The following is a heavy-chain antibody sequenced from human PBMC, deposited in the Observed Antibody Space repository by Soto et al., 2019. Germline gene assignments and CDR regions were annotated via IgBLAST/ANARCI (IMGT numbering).Heavy chain of an antibody. CDR3: VRANIYGPTASAS. J-gene: IGHJ4*02. D-gene: IGHD5-18*01. Sequence: SETLSLTCSVSGAPXSDNYWSWILHPPGKGLEWIGYIYYSGSTYYNPSLKSRVTISVDTSKNQFSLKLSSVTAADTAVYYCVRANIYGPTASASRGQGILVTVSS. CDR2: IYYSGST. V-gene: IGHV4-30-4*01. CDR1: GAPXSDNY.